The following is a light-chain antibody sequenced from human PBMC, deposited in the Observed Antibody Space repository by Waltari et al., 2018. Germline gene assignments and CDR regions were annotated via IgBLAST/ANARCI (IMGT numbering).Light chain of an antibody. Sequence: DIVMTQSPDSRSLSLCEGATINRKSSHDLLYSSTNKNYLAWYQQKAGQPPKLLIYWASTRESGVPDRFSGSGSGTDFTLTITGLQAEDVAVYYCQQYYFSPPTFGPGTKVDFK. CDR3: QQYYFSPPT. J-gene: IGKJ3*01. CDR2: WAS. V-gene: IGKV4-1*01. CDR1: HDLLYSSTNKNY.